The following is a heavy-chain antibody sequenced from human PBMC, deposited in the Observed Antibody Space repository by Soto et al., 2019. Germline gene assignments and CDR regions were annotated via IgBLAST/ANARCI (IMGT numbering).Heavy chain of an antibody. Sequence: LSLSCEASGFTFSSYNMNWVRQAPGKGLEWISYISSTTGTIYYADSAKGRFTISRDNAKNSLYLQMSRLRDEDTAVYYCAREGLIWFGDLIRNYYNYALDVWGQGATVTVSS. CDR3: AREGLIWFGDLIRNYYNYALDV. CDR1: GFTFSSYN. CDR2: ISSTTGTI. V-gene: IGHV3-48*02. D-gene: IGHD3-10*01. J-gene: IGHJ6*02.